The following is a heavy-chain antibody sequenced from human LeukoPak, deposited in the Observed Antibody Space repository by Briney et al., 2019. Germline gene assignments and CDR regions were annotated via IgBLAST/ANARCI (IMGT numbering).Heavy chain of an antibody. Sequence: SETLSLTCAVYGGSFSGYYWSWIRQPPGKGLEWIGEINHSGSTNYNPSLKSRVTISVDTSKNQFSLKLSSVTAADTAVYYCARGRGGYCSGGSCYSNDYWGQGTWSPSPQ. D-gene: IGHD2-15*01. V-gene: IGHV4-34*01. J-gene: IGHJ4*02. CDR3: ARGRGGYCSGGSCYSNDY. CDR2: INHSGST. CDR1: GGSFSGYY.